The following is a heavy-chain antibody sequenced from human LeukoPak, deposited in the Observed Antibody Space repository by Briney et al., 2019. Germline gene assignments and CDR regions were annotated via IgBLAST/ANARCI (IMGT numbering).Heavy chain of an antibody. V-gene: IGHV4-38-2*02. CDR3: ARARDIVVVPAASFDY. CDR2: IYLSGTT. CDR1: GYSISTYY. J-gene: IGHJ4*02. D-gene: IGHD2-2*01. Sequence: PSETLSLTCTVSGYSISTYYWGWIRQPPGKGLEWIGSIYLSGTTYYNPSLKSRVTISLDTSKNQFSLRRCSVTAADTAVYYCARARDIVVVPAASFDYWGQGTLVTVSS.